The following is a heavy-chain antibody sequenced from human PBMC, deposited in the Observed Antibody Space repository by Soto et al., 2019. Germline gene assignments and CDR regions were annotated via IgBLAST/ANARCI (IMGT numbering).Heavy chain of an antibody. Sequence: SETLSLTFTVAGCSIRSYYWSWIRQAPGKGLEWIGHIYYSGSTDYNPSLKSRVTISVDTSKNQFSLTLNSVAAADAAVYYCARGGGPYSSGSFDYWGQGTLVTVS. CDR1: GCSIRSYY. V-gene: IGHV4-59*01. J-gene: IGHJ4*02. CDR3: ARGGGPYSSGSFDY. D-gene: IGHD3-10*01. CDR2: IYYSGST.